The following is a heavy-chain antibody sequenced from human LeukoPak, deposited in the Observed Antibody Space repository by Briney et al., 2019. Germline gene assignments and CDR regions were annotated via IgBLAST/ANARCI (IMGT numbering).Heavy chain of an antibody. V-gene: IGHV3-30*04. CDR2: ISYDGSNK. CDR3: ARARSGWYLGQFDY. D-gene: IGHD6-19*01. CDR1: GFTFSSYA. Sequence: SGGSLRLSCVDSGFTFSSYAMHWVRQAPGKGLEWVAVISYDGSNKYYADSVKGRFTISRDNSKNTLYLQMNSLRAEDTAVYYCARARSGWYLGQFDYWGQGTLVTVSS. J-gene: IGHJ4*02.